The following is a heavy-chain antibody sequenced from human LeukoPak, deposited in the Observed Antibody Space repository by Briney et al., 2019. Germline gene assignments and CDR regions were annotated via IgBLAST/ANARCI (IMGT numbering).Heavy chain of an antibody. CDR2: ISGSGGST. CDR1: GFTFSSYA. V-gene: IGHV3-23*01. D-gene: IGHD1-26*01. Sequence: GGSLRLSCAASGFTFSSYAMSWVRQAPGKGLEWVSAISGSGGSTYYADSVKGRFTISRDNAKNSLYLQMNSLRAEDTAVYYCARSLYSGSYYANDAFDIWGQGTMVTVSS. J-gene: IGHJ3*02. CDR3: ARSLYSGSYYANDAFDI.